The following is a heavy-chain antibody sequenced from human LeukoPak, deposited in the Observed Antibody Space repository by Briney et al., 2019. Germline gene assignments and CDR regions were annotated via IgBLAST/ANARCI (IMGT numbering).Heavy chain of an antibody. Sequence: ASVKVSCKASGGTFSSYAISWVRQAPGQGLEWMGGIIPIFGTANYAQKFQGRVTITADESTSTAYMELSSLRSEDTAVYYCARAPRYSSSSGEDYYYMDVWGKETTVTVSS. V-gene: IGHV1-69*13. J-gene: IGHJ6*03. D-gene: IGHD6-6*01. CDR1: GGTFSSYA. CDR2: IIPIFGTA. CDR3: ARAPRYSSSSGEDYYYMDV.